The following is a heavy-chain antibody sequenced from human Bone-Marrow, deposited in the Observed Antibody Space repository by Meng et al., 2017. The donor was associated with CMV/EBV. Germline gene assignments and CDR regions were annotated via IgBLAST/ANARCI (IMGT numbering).Heavy chain of an antibody. CDR1: GFTFSNSD. D-gene: IGHD6-6*01. Sequence: GESLKISCAASGFTFSNSDMNWVRQAPGKGLEWVSYISSSGTTIHYADSVKGRFTISRDNGKNSLYLQMNSLRVEDTALYYCARGMSIAAPRFFMYWAQGALVTFSS. CDR2: ISSSGTTI. V-gene: IGHV3-48*03. J-gene: IGHJ4*02. CDR3: ARGMSIAAPRFFMY.